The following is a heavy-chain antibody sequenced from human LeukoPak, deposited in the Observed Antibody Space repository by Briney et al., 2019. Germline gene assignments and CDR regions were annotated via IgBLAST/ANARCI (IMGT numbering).Heavy chain of an antibody. CDR3: ARDSSGYRAEYFQH. CDR2: IKQDGSEK. V-gene: IGHV3-7*01. Sequence: GGSLRLSCAASGFTFTSYTMSWVRQAPGKGLEWVANIKQDGSEKYYVDSVKGRFTISRDNAKNSLYLQMNSLRAEDTAVYYCARDSSGYRAEYFQHWGQGTLVTVSS. D-gene: IGHD3-22*01. CDR1: GFTFTSYT. J-gene: IGHJ1*01.